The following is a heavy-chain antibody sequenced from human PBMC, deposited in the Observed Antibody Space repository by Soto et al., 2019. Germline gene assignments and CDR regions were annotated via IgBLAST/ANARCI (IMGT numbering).Heavy chain of an antibody. D-gene: IGHD2-15*01. CDR1: GFTFSSYG. CDR3: AKELPPDL. CDR2: IWSAGFT. V-gene: IGHV3-53*01. Sequence: PGGSLRLSCAASGFTFSSYGMTWVRQAPGKGLEWVSIIWSAGFTYYADSVKGRFTISRDNSKNTLYLQMNSLRAEDSAVYYCAKELPPDLWGQGTLVTVSS. J-gene: IGHJ5*02.